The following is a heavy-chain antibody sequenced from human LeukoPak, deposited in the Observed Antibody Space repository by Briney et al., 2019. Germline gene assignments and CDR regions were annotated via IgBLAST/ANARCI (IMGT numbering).Heavy chain of an antibody. D-gene: IGHD2-2*01. CDR1: GFTFSSYA. J-gene: IGHJ6*03. Sequence: PGGSLRLSCAASGFTFSSYAMSWVRQAPGTGLEWVSTISGSGGSTYYADSVKGRFTISRDNSKNTLYLQMNSLRAEDTAVYYCAREELGYCSSTSCHYYYYYYYMDVWGKGTTVTVSS. V-gene: IGHV3-23*01. CDR2: ISGSGGST. CDR3: AREELGYCSSTSCHYYYYYYYMDV.